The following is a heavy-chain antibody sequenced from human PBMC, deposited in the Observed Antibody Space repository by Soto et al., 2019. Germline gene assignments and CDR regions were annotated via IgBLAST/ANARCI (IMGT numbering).Heavy chain of an antibody. V-gene: IGHV4-39*01. J-gene: IGHJ4*02. CDR1: GGSVTNSSYY. CDR3: VSQRTTVPTQAYFDY. Sequence: PSETLSLTCTVSGGSVTNSSYYWGWIRQSPGKGLEWIGSVYYRGRSYSKSSVKSRVTISVDTSKNRFSLSLNSVTASDTAVYFCVSQRTTVPTQAYFDYWGRGALVTVSS. D-gene: IGHD4-17*01. CDR2: VYYRGRS.